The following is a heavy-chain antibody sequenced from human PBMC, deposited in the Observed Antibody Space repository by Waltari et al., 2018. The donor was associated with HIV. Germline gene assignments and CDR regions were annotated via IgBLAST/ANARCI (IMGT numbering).Heavy chain of an antibody. Sequence: QVELQQWGGGLVLKPSETLSLACALSAGPPPGNYWSWIHQGPGKGPEWIGEINHSGTVNYKPSLRRRITISFDMPSNQLSLRLTSVTAADSAAYYCARWRGHFDVWGRGTLVTVS. D-gene: IGHD3-3*01. V-gene: IGHV4-34*01. CDR1: AGPPPGNY. CDR3: ARWRGHFDV. J-gene: IGHJ2*01. CDR2: INHSGTV.